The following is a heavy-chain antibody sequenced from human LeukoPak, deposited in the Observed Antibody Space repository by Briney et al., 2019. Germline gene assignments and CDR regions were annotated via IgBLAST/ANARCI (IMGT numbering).Heavy chain of an antibody. CDR3: ASVRRGFGESSKYYAYYYMGV. Sequence: SETLSLTCTVSGYSITSGYYWGWIRQPPGKGLEWIGNIYYSGSTYYNPSLKSRVTISLDTSKNQFSLKLSSVTAADTAVYYCASVRRGFGESSKYYAYYYMGVWGKGTTVTVSS. J-gene: IGHJ6*03. D-gene: IGHD3-10*01. V-gene: IGHV4-38-2*02. CDR1: GYSITSGYY. CDR2: IYYSGST.